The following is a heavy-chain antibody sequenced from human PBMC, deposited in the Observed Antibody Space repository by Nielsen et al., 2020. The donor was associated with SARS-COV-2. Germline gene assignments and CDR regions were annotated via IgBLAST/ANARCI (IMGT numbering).Heavy chain of an antibody. V-gene: IGHV3-48*01. J-gene: IGHJ4*02. CDR3: TRGFYSQSDC. Sequence: GESLKISCATSGITFSSYSMNWVRQAPGKGLEWISYISISSSTIDYADSVKGRFTISRDNAENSLYLQMNTLRSEDTALYYCTRGFYSQSDCWGQGTLVTVSS. CDR1: GITFSSYS. CDR2: ISISSSTI. D-gene: IGHD2-15*01.